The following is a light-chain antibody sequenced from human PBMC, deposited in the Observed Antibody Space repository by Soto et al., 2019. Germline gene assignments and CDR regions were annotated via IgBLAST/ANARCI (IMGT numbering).Light chain of an antibody. CDR1: QDISNY. Sequence: DLQMTQSPSSLSASVGDRVTITCQASQDISNYLNWYQQKPGKAHKLLIYDASNLETGVPSRFSGSGSRTDFTFAISSLQPEDIATYYWQHYDNRPPFSFGPGTKVDIK. J-gene: IGKJ3*01. CDR3: QHYDNRPPFS. CDR2: DAS. V-gene: IGKV1-33*01.